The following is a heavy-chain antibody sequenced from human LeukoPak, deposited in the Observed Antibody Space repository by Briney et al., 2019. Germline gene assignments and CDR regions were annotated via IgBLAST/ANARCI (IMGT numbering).Heavy chain of an antibody. CDR1: GFTFSTYT. J-gene: IGHJ4*02. D-gene: IGHD1-26*01. Sequence: GGCLRLSCAASGFTFSTYTMNWVHQAPGKGLEWVSSISSGSSYIYYADSVKGRFTISRDNANNSLYLQMNSLRADDTAVYYCARVGGGSYSSDFWGQGTLVTVSS. CDR2: ISSGSSYI. CDR3: ARVGGGSYSSDF. V-gene: IGHV3-21*01.